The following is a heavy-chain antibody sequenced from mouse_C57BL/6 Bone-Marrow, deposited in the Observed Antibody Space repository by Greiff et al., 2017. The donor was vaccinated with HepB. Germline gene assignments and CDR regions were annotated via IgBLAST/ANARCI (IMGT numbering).Heavy chain of an antibody. J-gene: IGHJ2*01. CDR3: GGSAQQDY. V-gene: IGHV1-64*01. Sequence: VQLQQSGAELVKPGASVKLSCKASGYTFTSYWMHWVNQRPGQGLEWIGMIHPNSGSTNYNEKFKSKATLTVDKSSSTAYMQLSSLTSEDSAVYYCGGSAQQDYWGQGTTLTVSS. CDR2: IHPNSGST. CDR1: GYTFTSYW.